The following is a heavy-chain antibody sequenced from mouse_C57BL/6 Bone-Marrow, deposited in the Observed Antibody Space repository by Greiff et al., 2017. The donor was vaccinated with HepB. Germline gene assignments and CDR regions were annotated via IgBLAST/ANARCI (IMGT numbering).Heavy chain of an antibody. CDR3: TRYGDGRYYYAMDY. Sequence: QVQLQQSGAELVRPGASVTLSCKASGYTFTDYVLHWVKQTPVHGLEWIGAIDPETGGTAYNQKFKGKAILTADKSSSTAYMELRSLTSEDSAVYYCTRYGDGRYYYAMDYWGQGTSVTVSS. CDR1: GYTFTDYV. J-gene: IGHJ4*01. CDR2: IDPETGGT. V-gene: IGHV1-15*01. D-gene: IGHD1-1*01.